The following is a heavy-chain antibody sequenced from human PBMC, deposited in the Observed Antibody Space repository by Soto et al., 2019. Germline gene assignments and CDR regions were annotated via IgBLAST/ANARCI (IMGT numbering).Heavy chain of an antibody. J-gene: IGHJ6*02. Sequence: ASETLSLPRAVYGGSFSGFYWSWIRQPPGKGLEWIGEINHSGSTNYNPSLKSRVTISVDTSKNQFSLKLSSVTAADTAVYYCARVNTQQLSYYYYYGMDVWGQGTTVTVSS. V-gene: IGHV4-34*01. D-gene: IGHD6-13*01. CDR1: GGSFSGFY. CDR3: ARVNTQQLSYYYYYGMDV. CDR2: INHSGST.